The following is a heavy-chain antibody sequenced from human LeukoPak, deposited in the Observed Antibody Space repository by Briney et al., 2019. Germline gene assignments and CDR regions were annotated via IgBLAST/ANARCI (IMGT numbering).Heavy chain of an antibody. J-gene: IGHJ4*02. Sequence: SETLSLTCTVSGGSIRSGDYSWNWIRQHPGKGLEWIGYIYYSGSTYYNPSLTSRVTMSVDTSKNQFSLKLSSVTAADTAIYYCARGRYSSSWYVFDYWGQGTLVTVSS. CDR3: ARGRYSSSWYVFDY. D-gene: IGHD6-13*01. CDR1: GGSIRSGDYS. V-gene: IGHV4-31*03. CDR2: IYYSGST.